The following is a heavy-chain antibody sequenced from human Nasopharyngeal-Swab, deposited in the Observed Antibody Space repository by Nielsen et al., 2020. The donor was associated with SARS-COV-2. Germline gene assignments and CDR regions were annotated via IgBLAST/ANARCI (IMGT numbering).Heavy chain of an antibody. J-gene: IGHJ4*02. CDR3: ARAVSELTTHSAADY. CDR2: IIPVVTIP. Sequence: SVKVSCKASGYTFNNYAISWLRQAPGQGLVWIGGIIPVVTIPSYAQTLQGRVTITADTSTSAVYLELRSLRAEDTAVYYCARAVSELTTHSAADYWGQGTLVSVSS. CDR1: GYTFNNYA. D-gene: IGHD2/OR15-2a*01. V-gene: IGHV1-69*10.